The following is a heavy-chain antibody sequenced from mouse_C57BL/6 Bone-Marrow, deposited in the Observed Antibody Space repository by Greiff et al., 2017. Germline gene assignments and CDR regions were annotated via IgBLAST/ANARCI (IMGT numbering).Heavy chain of an antibody. CDR2: IYPRSGNT. J-gene: IGHJ1*03. CDR1: GYTFTSYG. V-gene: IGHV1-81*01. CDR3: PYYGSSYGYIDV. Sequence: VQLQQSGAELARPGASVKLSCKASGYTFTSYGISWVKQRTGQGLEWIGEIYPRSGNTYYNEKFKGKATLTADKSSSTAYMELRSLTSEDSAVYFCPYYGSSYGYIDVWGTGTTVTVSS. D-gene: IGHD1-1*01.